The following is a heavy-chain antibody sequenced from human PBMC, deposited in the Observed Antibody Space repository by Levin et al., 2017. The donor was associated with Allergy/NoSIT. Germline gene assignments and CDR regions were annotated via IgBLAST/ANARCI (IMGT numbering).Heavy chain of an antibody. D-gene: IGHD2-2*01. CDR2: ISPYNGGT. Sequence: ASVKVSCRASGYSFTGYYIHWVRQAPGQGLEWMGRISPYNGGTNYAQKFQGRVTMTRDTSISTAYMELSRLTSDDTAVYYCTRTYCSSTSCFTEYFQNWGQGTLVTVTS. V-gene: IGHV1-2*06. CDR3: TRTYCSSTSCFTEYFQN. J-gene: IGHJ1*01. CDR1: GYSFTGYY.